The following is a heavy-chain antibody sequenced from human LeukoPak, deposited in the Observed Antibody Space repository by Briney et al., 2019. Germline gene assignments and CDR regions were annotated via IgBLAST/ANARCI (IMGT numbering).Heavy chain of an antibody. CDR3: AKDLPRRSSYYVFDY. Sequence: GSLRLSCAASGFTFSSYAMSWVRQAPGKGLEWVSAISGSGSSTYYADSVKGRFTISRDNSKNTLYLQMNSLRAEDTALYYCAKDLPRRSSYYVFDYWGQGTLVTVSS. V-gene: IGHV3-23*01. CDR1: GFTFSSYA. D-gene: IGHD1-26*01. CDR2: ISGSGSST. J-gene: IGHJ4*02.